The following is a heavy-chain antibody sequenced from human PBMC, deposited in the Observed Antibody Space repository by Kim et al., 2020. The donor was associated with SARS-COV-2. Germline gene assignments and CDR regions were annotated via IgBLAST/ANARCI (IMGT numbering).Heavy chain of an antibody. Sequence: GGTKEYAGSVKGRFTISRDDAKSMVDVQMNKLKTEETAVYYCIRGRQKDVWGQGTTVTVSS. V-gene: IGHV3-49*02. J-gene: IGHJ6*02. CDR3: IRGRQKDV. CDR2: GGTK.